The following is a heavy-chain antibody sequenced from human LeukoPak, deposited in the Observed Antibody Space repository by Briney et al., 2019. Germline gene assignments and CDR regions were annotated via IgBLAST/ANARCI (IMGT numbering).Heavy chain of an antibody. J-gene: IGHJ5*02. Sequence: SETLSLTCTVSGGSISSYYWSWIRQPPGKGLEWIGYIYYSGTTYYNPSLKSRVTMSVDTSKNQFSLKLSSVTAADTAVYYCATSPRRALANWFDPWGQGTLVTVSS. CDR1: GGSISSYY. V-gene: IGHV4-59*01. CDR3: ATSPRRALANWFDP. D-gene: IGHD3-3*02. CDR2: IYYSGTT.